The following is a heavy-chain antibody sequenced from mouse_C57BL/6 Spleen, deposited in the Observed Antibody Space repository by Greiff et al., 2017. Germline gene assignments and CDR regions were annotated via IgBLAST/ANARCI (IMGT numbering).Heavy chain of an antibody. Sequence: EVKLVESGGGLVKPGGSLKLSCAASGFTFSSYTMSWVRQTPEKRLEWVATISGGGGNTYYPDSVKGRFTISRDNAKNNLYLQMSHLKSEDTAMYYCAREGTGIWYFDVWGTGTTVTVSS. CDR3: AREGTGIWYFDV. D-gene: IGHD4-1*01. V-gene: IGHV5-9*04. CDR1: GFTFSSYT. CDR2: ISGGGGNT. J-gene: IGHJ1*03.